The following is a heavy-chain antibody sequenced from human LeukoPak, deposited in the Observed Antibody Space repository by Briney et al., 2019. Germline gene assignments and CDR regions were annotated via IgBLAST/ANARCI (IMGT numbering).Heavy chain of an antibody. CDR2: INHSGST. CDR3: AREAVFYYDSSGYFGY. J-gene: IGHJ4*02. D-gene: IGHD3-22*01. Sequence: SETLSLTCAVYGGSFSGYYWSWIRQPPGKGLEWIGEINHSGSTNYNPSLKSRVTISVDTSKNQFSLKLCSVTAADTAVYYCAREAVFYYDSSGYFGYWGQGTLVTVSS. V-gene: IGHV4-34*01. CDR1: GGSFSGYY.